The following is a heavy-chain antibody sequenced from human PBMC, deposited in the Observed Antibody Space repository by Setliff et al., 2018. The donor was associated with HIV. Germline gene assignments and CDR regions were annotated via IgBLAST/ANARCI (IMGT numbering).Heavy chain of an antibody. D-gene: IGHD2-8*01. CDR3: ASPHGYCPDGSCSLVGAFDF. Sequence: SVKVSCKASGGTFNTYAMNWVRQAPGQGLEWMGHIIPIFNIANYAQKFQDRITITADESTSTAYMERGSLRSEDTAVYYCASPHGYCPDGSCSLVGAFDFWGQGTMVTVSS. CDR2: IIPIFNIA. J-gene: IGHJ3*01. CDR1: GGTFNTYA. V-gene: IGHV1-69*13.